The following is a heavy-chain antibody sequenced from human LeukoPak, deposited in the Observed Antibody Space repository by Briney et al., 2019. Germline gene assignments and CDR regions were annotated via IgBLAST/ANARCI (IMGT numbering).Heavy chain of an antibody. CDR1: EFTFSKYG. V-gene: IGHV3-30*03. CDR2: ISYDGSNK. Sequence: GGSLRLSCAASEFTFSKYGMHWVRQAPGKGLEWMAVISYDGSNKYYADSVKGRFTISRDNSKNTLYLQMNSLRAEDTAVYYCARDSPPDYWGQGTLVTVSS. J-gene: IGHJ4*02. CDR3: ARDSPPDY.